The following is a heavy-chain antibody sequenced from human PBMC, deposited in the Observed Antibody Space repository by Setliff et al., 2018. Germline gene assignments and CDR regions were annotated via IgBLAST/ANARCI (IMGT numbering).Heavy chain of an antibody. CDR2: IHVSGGST. J-gene: IGHJ4*02. D-gene: IGHD1-1*01. CDR1: TFTFSKYA. CDR3: ARDQARWLVAAGTFDY. Sequence: GGSLRLSCVASTFTFSKYAVTWVRQAPGKGLEWVSSIHVSGGSTYYADSVKGRFTISRDNSRNTLYLQMNSLRAEDTAVYYCARDQARWLVAAGTFDYWGLGALVTVSS. V-gene: IGHV3-23*01.